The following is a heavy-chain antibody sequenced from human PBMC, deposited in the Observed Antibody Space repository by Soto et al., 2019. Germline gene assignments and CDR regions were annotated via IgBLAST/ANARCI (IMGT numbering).Heavy chain of an antibody. CDR3: ARHTPEVLDHGYFDL. CDR2: IDPSDSYT. D-gene: IGHD2-2*02. V-gene: IGHV5-10-1*01. Sequence: PGESLKISCKGSGYSFTSYWISWVRQMPGKGLELMGRIDPSDSYTNYSPSFQGHVTISADKSISTAYLQWSSLKASDTAMYYCARHTPEVLDHGYFDLWGRGTLVTVSS. J-gene: IGHJ2*01. CDR1: GYSFTSYW.